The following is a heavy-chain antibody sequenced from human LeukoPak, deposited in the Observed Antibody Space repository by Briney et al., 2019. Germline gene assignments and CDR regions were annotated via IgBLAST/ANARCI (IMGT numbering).Heavy chain of an antibody. CDR1: GGSISSYY. V-gene: IGHV4-59*08. Sequence: SETLSLTCTVSGGSISSYYWSWIRQPPGKGLEWIGYIYYSGSTNYNPSLKSRVTISVDTSKNQFSLKLSSVTAADTAVYYCARHRAYSSGRYFGGYYFDYWGQGTLVTVSS. CDR2: IYYSGST. D-gene: IGHD6-19*01. CDR3: ARHRAYSSGRYFGGYYFDY. J-gene: IGHJ4*02.